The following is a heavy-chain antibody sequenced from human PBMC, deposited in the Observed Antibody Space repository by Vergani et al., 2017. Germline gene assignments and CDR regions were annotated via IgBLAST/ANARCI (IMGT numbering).Heavy chain of an antibody. CDR1: GGSISSGGYY. D-gene: IGHD2-2*01. CDR3: ARDGEYCSSTSCLYNWFDP. V-gene: IGHV4-31*03. Sequence: QVQLQESGPGLVKPSQTLSLTCTVSGGSISSGGYYWSWIRQPPGKGLEWIGYIYYSGSTYYNPSLKSRVTISVDTSKNQFSLKLSSVTAADTAVYYCARDGEYCSSTSCLYNWFDPWGQGTLVTVSS. J-gene: IGHJ5*02. CDR2: IYYSGST.